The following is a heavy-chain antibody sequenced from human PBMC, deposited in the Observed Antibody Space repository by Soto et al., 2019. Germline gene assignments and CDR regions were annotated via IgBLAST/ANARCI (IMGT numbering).Heavy chain of an antibody. CDR3: ARDREYYYDSSGYDFDY. J-gene: IGHJ4*02. CDR2: ISAYNGNT. V-gene: IGHV1-18*04. Sequence: GASVKVSCKASGYTFTSYGISCVRQAPGQGLEWMGWISAYNGNTNYAQKLQGRVTMTTDTSTSTAYMELRSLRSDDTAVYYCARDREYYYDSSGYDFDYWGQGTLVTVSS. D-gene: IGHD3-22*01. CDR1: GYTFTSYG.